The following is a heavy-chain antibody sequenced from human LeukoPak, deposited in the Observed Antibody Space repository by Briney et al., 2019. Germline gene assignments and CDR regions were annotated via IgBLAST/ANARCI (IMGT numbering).Heavy chain of an antibody. J-gene: IGHJ4*02. D-gene: IGHD3-10*01. CDR1: GYTFTSYG. CDR2: INPSGGST. Sequence: ASVKVSCKASGYTFTSYGISWVRQAPGQGLEWMGIINPSGGSTSYAQKFQGRVTMTRDTSTSTVYMELSSLRSEDTAVYYCARDSARGYFDYWGQGTLVTVSS. CDR3: ARDSARGYFDY. V-gene: IGHV1-46*01.